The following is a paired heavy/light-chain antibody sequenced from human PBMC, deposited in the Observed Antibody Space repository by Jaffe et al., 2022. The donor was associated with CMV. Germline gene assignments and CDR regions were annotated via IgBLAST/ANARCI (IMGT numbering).Light chain of an antibody. Sequence: DIVMTQSPDSLAVSLGERATINCKSSQSVLYRSNKKNYLAWYQQKPGQPPKLLFYWASSRESGVPDRFSGSGSGTDFTLTINSLQAEDVAVYYCHQYYYTPPTFGPGTKVDIK. CDR2: WAS. CDR1: QSVLYRSNKKNY. J-gene: IGKJ3*01. CDR3: HQYYYTPPT. V-gene: IGKV4-1*01.
Heavy chain of an antibody. J-gene: IGHJ4*02. CDR1: GFTFSSHW. Sequence: EVQLVESGGDLVQPGGSLRLSCAASGFTFSSHWMHWVRQAPGKGLVWVSRINLDGSETNYADSVKGRFTISRDNAENTLYLQMNNLRAEDTAVYYCARDPGPWELPSDYWGQGTLVTVSS. CDR3: ARDPGPWELPSDY. V-gene: IGHV3-74*01. D-gene: IGHD1-7*01. CDR2: INLDGSET.